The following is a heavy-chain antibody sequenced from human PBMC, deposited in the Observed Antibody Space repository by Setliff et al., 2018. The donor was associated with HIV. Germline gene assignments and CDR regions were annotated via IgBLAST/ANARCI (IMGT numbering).Heavy chain of an antibody. D-gene: IGHD6-19*01. CDR2: INHSGST. Sequence: SETLSLTCAVYGGSLSDHYWSWIRQPPGKGLEWIGEINHSGSTNYNPSLRSRVSISVDTSKNQFSLRLSPVTAADTAVYYCARDPSSSGWSEGLYYFDSWGRGTLVTVSS. CDR3: ARDPSSSGWSEGLYYFDS. J-gene: IGHJ4*02. V-gene: IGHV4-34*01. CDR1: GGSLSDHY.